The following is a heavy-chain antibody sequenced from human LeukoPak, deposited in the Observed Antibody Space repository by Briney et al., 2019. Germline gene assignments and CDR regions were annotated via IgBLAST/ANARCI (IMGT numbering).Heavy chain of an antibody. CDR2: VYYTGST. CDR3: ARGRRDGSYYFDY. CDR1: GGSINSYF. J-gene: IGHJ4*02. Sequence: SETLSLTCTVSGGSINSYFWSWIRQSPGKGLEWIGYVYYTGSTNYNPSLKSHFTISMDTPKNQFSLKLSSVTVADTAVYYCARGRRDGSYYFDYWGQGTLVTVSP. V-gene: IGHV4-59*01.